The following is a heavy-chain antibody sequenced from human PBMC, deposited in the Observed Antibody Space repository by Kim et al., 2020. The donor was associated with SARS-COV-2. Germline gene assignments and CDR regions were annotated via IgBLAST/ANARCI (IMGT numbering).Heavy chain of an antibody. D-gene: IGHD2-15*01. CDR1: GFPFSSYG. Sequence: GGSLRLSCAASGFPFSSYGLHWVRQAPGKGLEWVALIWYDGSIKYYIDSVRGRFTISRDNSKNILYLQMNSLRVEDTAVYYCAKDGTWNYFDHWGQGTLV. CDR2: IWYDGSIK. J-gene: IGHJ4*02. V-gene: IGHV3-33*06. CDR3: AKDGTWNYFDH.